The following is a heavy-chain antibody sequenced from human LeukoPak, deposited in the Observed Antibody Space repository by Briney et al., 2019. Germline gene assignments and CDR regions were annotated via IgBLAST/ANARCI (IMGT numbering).Heavy chain of an antibody. J-gene: IGHJ5*02. CDR2: INHSGST. D-gene: IGHD3-10*01. CDR1: GGSFSGYY. V-gene: IGHV4-34*01. CDR3: ARGRFLGLRVRGAPFDP. Sequence: PSETLSLTCAVYGGSFSGYYWSWIRQPPGKGLEWIGEINHSGSTNYNPSLKSRVTISVDTSKNQFSLKLSSVTAADTAVYYCARGRFLGLRVRGAPFDPWGQGTLVTVSS.